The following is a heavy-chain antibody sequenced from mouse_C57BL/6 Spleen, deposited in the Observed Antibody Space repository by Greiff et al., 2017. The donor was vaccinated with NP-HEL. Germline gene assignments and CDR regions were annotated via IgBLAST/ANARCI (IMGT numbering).Heavy chain of an antibody. D-gene: IGHD2-5*01. CDR2: ISSGSSTI. Sequence: EVPGVESGGGLVKPGGSLKLSCAASGFTFSDYGMHWVRQAPEKGLEWVAYISSGSSTIYSADTVKGRFTISRDNAKNTLFQQMTSRRSDDTSMYYCARWSKVDAMDYWGQGTSVTVSS. CDR3: ARWSKVDAMDY. V-gene: IGHV5-17*01. CDR1: GFTFSDYG. J-gene: IGHJ4*01.